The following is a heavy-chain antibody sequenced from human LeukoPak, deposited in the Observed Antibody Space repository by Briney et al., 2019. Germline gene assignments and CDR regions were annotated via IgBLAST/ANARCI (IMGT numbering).Heavy chain of an antibody. CDR3: ARRIAVAGEYFDH. CDR2: IYYSGST. D-gene: IGHD6-19*01. Sequence: SETLSLTCTVSGGSISSYYWSWIRQPPGKGLEWIGYIYYSGSTSYNPSLKSRLTISVDTSKNQFSLKVSSVTAADTAVYYCARRIAVAGEYFDHWGQGSLVTVSS. J-gene: IGHJ4*02. CDR1: GGSISSYY. V-gene: IGHV4-59*08.